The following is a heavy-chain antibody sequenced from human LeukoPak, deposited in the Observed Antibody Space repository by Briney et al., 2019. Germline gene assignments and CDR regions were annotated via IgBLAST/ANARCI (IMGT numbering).Heavy chain of an antibody. J-gene: IGHJ3*02. CDR3: ARRLLRYFDWLSHDAFDI. Sequence: GESLKISCKGSGYSFTNYWIGWVRQMPGKGLEWMGIIYPGDSDTRYSPSFQGQVTISADKSISTAYLQWSSLKASDTAMYYCARRLLRYFDWLSHDAFDIWGQGTMVTVSS. D-gene: IGHD3-9*01. V-gene: IGHV5-51*01. CDR1: GYSFTNYW. CDR2: IYPGDSDT.